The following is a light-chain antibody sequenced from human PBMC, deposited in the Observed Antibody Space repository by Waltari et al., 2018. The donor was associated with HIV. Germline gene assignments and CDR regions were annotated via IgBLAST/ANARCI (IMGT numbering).Light chain of an antibody. J-gene: IGKJ1*01. CDR1: QSVSRSY. V-gene: IGKV3-20*01. Sequence: EIVLTQSPGTLSLSPGERATLSCRARQSVSRSYLAWYQQKPGQAPRLLIYGASSRATGMPDRFSGSGSGTDFTLTISRLEPEDFAVYYCQQYGSSPWTFGQGTKVEIK. CDR2: GAS. CDR3: QQYGSSPWT.